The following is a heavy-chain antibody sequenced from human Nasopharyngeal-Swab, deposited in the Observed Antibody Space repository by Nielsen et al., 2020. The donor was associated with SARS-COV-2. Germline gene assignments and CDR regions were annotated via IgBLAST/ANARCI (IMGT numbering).Heavy chain of an antibody. CDR3: AKDHQLIRNYYYYDMDV. J-gene: IGHJ6*02. Sequence: WIRQPPGKGLEWMAVISYDGIKKYYADSVKGRFTLSRGNSKNTLYLQMNSLRTEDTAVYYCAKDHQLIRNYYYYDMDVWGQGTTVTVSS. D-gene: IGHD2-8*01. CDR2: ISYDGIKK. V-gene: IGHV3-30*18.